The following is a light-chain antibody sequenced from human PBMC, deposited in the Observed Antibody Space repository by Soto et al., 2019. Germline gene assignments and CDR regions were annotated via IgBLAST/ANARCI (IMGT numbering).Light chain of an antibody. J-gene: IGKJ2*01. CDR1: QSIGSW. V-gene: IGKV1-5*01. CDR2: DAS. CDR3: QQFNTYLYT. Sequence: DFQMTQSPSTLSASVGDSVTITCRASQSIGSWLAWYQQKPGKAPKLLIYDASRLQSGVPSRFSGSGSGTEFTLTISSLQFDDFATYYCQQFNTYLYTFGQGTKLEIK.